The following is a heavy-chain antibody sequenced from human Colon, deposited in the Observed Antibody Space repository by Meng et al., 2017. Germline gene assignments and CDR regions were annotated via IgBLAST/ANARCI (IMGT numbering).Heavy chain of an antibody. V-gene: IGHV3-15*01. CDR2: IKIKTDGGTT. CDR1: GFTFSNAY. Sequence: GGSLRLSCAASGFTFSNAYMSWVRQAPGKGLEWVGRIKIKTDGGTTDYAAPVTGRFSISRDDSENTLYLQMNSLKTEDTAVYYCTTDGRYGGTLDYWGQGTLVTVSS. D-gene: IGHD4-23*01. CDR3: TTDGRYGGTLDY. J-gene: IGHJ4*02.